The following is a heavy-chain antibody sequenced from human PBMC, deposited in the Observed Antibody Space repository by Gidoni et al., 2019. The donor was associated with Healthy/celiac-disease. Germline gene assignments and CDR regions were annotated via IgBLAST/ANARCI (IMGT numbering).Heavy chain of an antibody. CDR3: ARRFTVTTNWFDP. CDR2: IYYSGST. Sequence: QLQLQESAPGLVKPSETLSLTCTVSGGSISSSSYYWGWIRPPPGKGLEWIGSIYYSGSTYYNPSLKSRGTISVDTSKNQFSLKLSSVTAADTAVYYCARRFTVTTNWFDPWGQGTLVTVSS. D-gene: IGHD4-17*01. V-gene: IGHV4-39*01. J-gene: IGHJ5*02. CDR1: GGSISSSSYY.